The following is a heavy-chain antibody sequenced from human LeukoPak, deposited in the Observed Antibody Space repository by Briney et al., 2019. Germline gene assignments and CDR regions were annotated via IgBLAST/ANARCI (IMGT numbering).Heavy chain of an antibody. V-gene: IGHV3-23*01. J-gene: IGHJ4*02. D-gene: IGHD3-9*01. CDR3: AKTLTPDYDILTGYPYYFDY. Sequence: GGSLRLSCAASGFTFSNYAMSWVRQGPGKGLEWVSAISGSGGSSYYADSVKGRFTFSRDNSKNTLYLQMNSLRAEDTAIYYCAKTLTPDYDILTGYPYYFDYWGQGTLVTVSS. CDR2: ISGSGGSS. CDR1: GFTFSNYA.